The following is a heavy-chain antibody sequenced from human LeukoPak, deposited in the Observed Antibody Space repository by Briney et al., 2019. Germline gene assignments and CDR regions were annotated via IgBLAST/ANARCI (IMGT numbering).Heavy chain of an antibody. Sequence: GGSLRLSCAASGFTFSSYEMNWGRQAPGKGVEWVSYISSSGSTIYYADSVKGRFTISRDNAKNSLYLQMNSLRAEDTAVYYCARGSVDTAMAGDYWGQGTLVTVSS. D-gene: IGHD5-18*01. J-gene: IGHJ4*02. V-gene: IGHV3-48*03. CDR2: ISSSGSTI. CDR1: GFTFSSYE. CDR3: ARGSVDTAMAGDY.